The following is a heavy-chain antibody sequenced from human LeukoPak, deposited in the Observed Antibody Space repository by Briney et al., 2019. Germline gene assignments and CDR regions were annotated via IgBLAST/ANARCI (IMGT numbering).Heavy chain of an antibody. Sequence: ASVKVSCKASGYTFISYYLHWVRQAPGQGREWMGIINPSGGTTTYAQKFQGRVTMTRDTSTSTVYMELRSLRSDDTAVYYCARPRGAGTGVFDFWGQGTLVTVSS. D-gene: IGHD6-13*01. J-gene: IGHJ4*02. CDR2: INPSGGTT. CDR1: GYTFISYY. CDR3: ARPRGAGTGVFDF. V-gene: IGHV1-46*01.